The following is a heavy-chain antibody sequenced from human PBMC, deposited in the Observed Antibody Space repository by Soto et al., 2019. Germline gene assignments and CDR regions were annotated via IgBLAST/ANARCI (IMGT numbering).Heavy chain of an antibody. J-gene: IGHJ5*02. CDR3: AQGGSAALISAASTANSFDP. D-gene: IGHD6-13*01. CDR2: ISWSGTNI. Sequence: EVHLVESGGGLVQPGRSLKLSCVASGFTFDDYAMYWVRQAPGKRPVWVSGISWSGTNISDAATVKGRFTMSRDNAKKLRYLQMNRLKAHDTALYYCAQGGSAALISAASTANSFDPWGQGRLVTFSS. V-gene: IGHV3-9*01. CDR1: GFTFDDYA.